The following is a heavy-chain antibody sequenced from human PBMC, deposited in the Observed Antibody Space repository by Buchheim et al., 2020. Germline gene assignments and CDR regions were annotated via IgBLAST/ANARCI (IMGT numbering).Heavy chain of an antibody. CDR2: IYHTGTT. CDR1: GASISSLHW. Sequence: QVQLQESGPGLVKPSGTLSLTCAVSGASISSLHWWTWVRQPPGKELEWIGDIYHTGTTNYNPALRRRATMSVDKSENLFSLKLSSVTAADTAVYYCVHRNYWSFDSWGQGAL. V-gene: IGHV4-4*02. CDR3: VHRNYWSFDS. J-gene: IGHJ4*02. D-gene: IGHD2-8*02.